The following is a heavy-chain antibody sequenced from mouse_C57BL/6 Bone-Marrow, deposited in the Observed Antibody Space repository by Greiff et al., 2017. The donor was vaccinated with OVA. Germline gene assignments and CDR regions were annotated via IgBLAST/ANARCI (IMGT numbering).Heavy chain of an antibody. CDR3: ARYGDSNPPYAMDD. D-gene: IGHD2-5*01. J-gene: IGHJ4*01. Sequence: EVMLVESGGGLVQPGGSLKLSCAASGFTFSDYYMYWVRQTPEKRLEWVAYISNGGGSPYYPDTVKGRFTLSRDNAKNTLYLQMSRLKSEDTAMYYCARYGDSNPPYAMDDWGQGTSVTVSS. CDR2: ISNGGGSP. V-gene: IGHV5-12*01. CDR1: GFTFSDYY.